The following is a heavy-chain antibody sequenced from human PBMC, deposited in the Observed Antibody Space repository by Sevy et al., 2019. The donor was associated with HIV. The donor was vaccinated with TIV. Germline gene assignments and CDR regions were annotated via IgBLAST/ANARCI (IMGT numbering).Heavy chain of an antibody. D-gene: IGHD3-22*01. CDR3: ARGRGVYDSSFGRADF. Sequence: ASVKVSCKASGYTFTSYGISWVRQAPGKGLEWLGWISGYDGKTNYAQKVQGRVTMNTDTLTTTAYMELRGLRIDDTAVYYCARGRGVYDSSFGRADFLGQGTLVTVSS. CDR1: GYTFTSYG. CDR2: ISGYDGKT. V-gene: IGHV1-18*01. J-gene: IGHJ4*02.